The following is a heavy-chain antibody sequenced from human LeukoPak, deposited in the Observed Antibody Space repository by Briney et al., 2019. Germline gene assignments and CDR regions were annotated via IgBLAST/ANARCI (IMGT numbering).Heavy chain of an antibody. CDR3: ARDSKVRSSSWFPTYFDY. D-gene: IGHD6-13*01. CDR1: GFTFSDYY. J-gene: IGHJ4*02. CDR2: ISSSGSTI. V-gene: IGHV3-11*04. Sequence: PGGSLRLSCAASGFTFSDYYMSWIRQAPGKGLEWVSYISSSGSTIYYADSVKGRFTISRDNAKNSLYLQMNSLRAEDTAVYYCARDSKVRSSSWFPTYFDYWGQGTLVTVSS.